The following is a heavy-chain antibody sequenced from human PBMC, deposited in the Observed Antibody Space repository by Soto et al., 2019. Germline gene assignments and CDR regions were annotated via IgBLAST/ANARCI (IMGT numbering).Heavy chain of an antibody. D-gene: IGHD6-19*01. Sequence: PGESLKISCKGSEYSFTSYLITWARQIPGKGLEWMGRIDPSDSYTNYSPSFQGHVTISADKSISTAYLQWSSLKASDTAMYYCAGPGAVVVRYYYYYGTDVWGQGTTVTVSS. V-gene: IGHV5-10-1*01. CDR1: EYSFTSYL. J-gene: IGHJ6*02. CDR3: AGPGAVVVRYYYYYGTDV. CDR2: IDPSDSYT.